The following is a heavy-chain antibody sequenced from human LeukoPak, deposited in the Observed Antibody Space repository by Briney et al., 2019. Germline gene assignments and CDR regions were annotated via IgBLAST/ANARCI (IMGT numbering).Heavy chain of an antibody. D-gene: IGHD3-3*01. CDR1: GYSFTSYW. V-gene: IGHV5-51*01. CDR2: IYPGDSDT. Sequence: GESLKISCKGSGYSFTSYWIGWVRQMPGKGLEWMGIIYPGDSDTRYSPSFQGQVTISADKSISTAYLQRSSLKASDTAMYYCARTYNDFWSGYESGWFDPWGQGTLVTVSS. J-gene: IGHJ5*02. CDR3: ARTYNDFWSGYESGWFDP.